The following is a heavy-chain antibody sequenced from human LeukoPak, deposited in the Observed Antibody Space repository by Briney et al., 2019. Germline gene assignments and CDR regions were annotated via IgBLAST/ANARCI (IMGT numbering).Heavy chain of an antibody. CDR3: AKDQRQWLVRGGWYFDY. CDR1: GFTFSSYG. J-gene: IGHJ4*02. CDR2: ISYDGSNK. V-gene: IGHV3-30*18. Sequence: QTGGSLRLPCAASGFTFSSYGMHWVRQAPGKGLEWVVVISYDGSNKYYADSVKGRFTISRDNSKNTLYLQMNSLRAEDTAVYYCAKDQRQWLVRGGWYFDYWGQGTLVTVSS. D-gene: IGHD6-19*01.